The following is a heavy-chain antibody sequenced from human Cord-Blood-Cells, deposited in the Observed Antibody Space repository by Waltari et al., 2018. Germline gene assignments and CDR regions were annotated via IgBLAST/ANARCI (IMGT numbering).Heavy chain of an antibody. CDR1: GFSLSTSGVG. CDR2: IYWDDDK. D-gene: IGHD6-6*01. CDR3: AHRRQSSSSNWFDP. Sequence: QITLKESGPTLVKPTQTLTLTCTFSGFSLSTSGVGVGWIRQPPGKALEWLALIYWDDDKRYSPSLKSRLTITKETSKSQVVLTMTNMDPVDTATYYCAHRRQSSSSNWFDPWGQGTLVTVSS. V-gene: IGHV2-5*02. J-gene: IGHJ5*02.